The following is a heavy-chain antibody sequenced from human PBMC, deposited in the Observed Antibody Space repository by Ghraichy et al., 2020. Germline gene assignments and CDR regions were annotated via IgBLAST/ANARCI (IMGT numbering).Heavy chain of an antibody. D-gene: IGHD2-2*01. J-gene: IGHJ4*02. V-gene: IGHV1-18*04. CDR1: GETFSNHG. CDR3: ARVSVVPTAKSDY. Sequence: ASVKVSCKTAGETFSNHGINWVREAPVQVLEWMGWISAYNGDTQYAQNLQGRVTMTTDTSTSTAYMDLRSLRSDDTAVYYCARVSVVPTAKSDYWGQGTPVTVSS. CDR2: ISAYNGDT.